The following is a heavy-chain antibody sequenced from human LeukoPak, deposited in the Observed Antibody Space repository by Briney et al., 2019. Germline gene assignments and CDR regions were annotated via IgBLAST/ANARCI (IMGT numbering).Heavy chain of an antibody. J-gene: IGHJ6*02. CDR3: AKDSHSSGWYRRAYYGMDV. CDR2: ISGSGGST. V-gene: IGHV3-23*01. Sequence: GSLRLSCAASGFTFSSYAMSWVRQAPGKGLEWVSAISGSGGSTYYADSVKGRFTISRDNSKNTLYLQMNSLRAEDTAVYYCAKDSHSSGWYRRAYYGMDVWGQGTTVTVSS. CDR1: GFTFSSYA. D-gene: IGHD6-19*01.